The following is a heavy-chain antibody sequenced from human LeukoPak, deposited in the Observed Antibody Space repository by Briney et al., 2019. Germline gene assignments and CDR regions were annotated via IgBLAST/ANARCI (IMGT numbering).Heavy chain of an antibody. V-gene: IGHV3-53*01. Sequence: GGSLRLSCAASGFTFSSYAMSWVRQAPGKGLELVSVIYNGDSTYYADSVKDRFTISRDNSKNTLYLQMNSLRAEDTAVYYCARGSYFDYWGQGILVTVSS. J-gene: IGHJ4*02. CDR2: IYNGDST. CDR1: GFTFSSYA. CDR3: ARGSYFDY.